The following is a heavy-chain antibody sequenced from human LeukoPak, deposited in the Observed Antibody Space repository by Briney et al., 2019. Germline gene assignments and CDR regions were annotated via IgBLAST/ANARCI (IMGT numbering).Heavy chain of an antibody. J-gene: IGHJ4*02. CDR1: GGYFSGYY. V-gene: IGHV4-34*01. CDR2: INHSGST. D-gene: IGHD3-22*01. CDR3: ARGRRLLDY. Sequence: SETLSLICAVYGGYFSGYYWSWIRQPPGKGLEWIGEINHSGSTNYNPSLKSRVIISVDTSKNQFSLKLSSVTAADTAVYYCARGRRLLDYWGQGTLVTVSS.